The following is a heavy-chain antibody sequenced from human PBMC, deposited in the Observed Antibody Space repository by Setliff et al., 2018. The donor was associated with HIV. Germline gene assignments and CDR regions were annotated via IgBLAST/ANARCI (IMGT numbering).Heavy chain of an antibody. V-gene: IGHV3-33*01. J-gene: IGHJ3*02. Sequence: GGSLRLSCVASGFTFRTYGMNWVRQAPGKGREWVAVIWYDGSNKYYADSVKGRFTVSRDNSKNTVYLQMNSLRDEDRAVYYCARESSTVRGVIDIWGQGTMVTVSS. CDR1: GFTFRTYG. D-gene: IGHD3-10*01. CDR2: IWYDGSNK. CDR3: ARESSTVRGVIDI.